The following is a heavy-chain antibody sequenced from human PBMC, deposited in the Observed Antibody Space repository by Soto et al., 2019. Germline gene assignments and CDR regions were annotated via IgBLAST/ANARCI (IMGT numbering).Heavy chain of an antibody. CDR3: ATSNNGDGDRH. CDR1: GYTFTSYD. D-gene: IGHD4-17*01. J-gene: IGHJ4*02. V-gene: IGHV1-8*01. CDR2: MNANSGNT. Sequence: QVQLVQSGAEVKKPGASVKVSCKASGYTFTSYDINWVRQATGQGLEWMGWMNANSGNTGYAQKFQGRVTMTRNTSIRTANMKLSSLSSEDTAVYYCATSNNGDGDRHWGQGSLVPVSS.